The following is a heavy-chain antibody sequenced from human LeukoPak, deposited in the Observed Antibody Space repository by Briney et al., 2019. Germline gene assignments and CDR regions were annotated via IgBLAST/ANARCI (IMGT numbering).Heavy chain of an antibody. CDR1: GFTFSSHW. CDR3: ARDATPDGVVLVY. V-gene: IGHV3-7*05. D-gene: IGHD2-8*02. Sequence: GGSLRLSCAASGFTFSSHWMTWVRQAPGKGLEWVANINQDGSEEYYVDSLMGRFSISRDNAKKSLYLRMNSLRADDTAVYYCARDATPDGVVLVYWGQGALVTVSS. J-gene: IGHJ4*02. CDR2: INQDGSEE.